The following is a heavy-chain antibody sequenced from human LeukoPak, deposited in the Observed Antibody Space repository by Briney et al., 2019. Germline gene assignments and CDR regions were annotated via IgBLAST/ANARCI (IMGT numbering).Heavy chain of an antibody. CDR3: ARDLGNYDWFDP. Sequence: SETLSLTCAVSGGSISSSNWWSWVRQPPGKGLEWIGEIYHSGSTNYNPSLKSRVTMSVDTSKNQFSLKLSSVTAADTAVYYCARDLGNYDWFDPWGQGTLVTVSS. CDR1: GGSISSSNW. J-gene: IGHJ5*02. V-gene: IGHV4-4*02. D-gene: IGHD4-11*01. CDR2: IYHSGST.